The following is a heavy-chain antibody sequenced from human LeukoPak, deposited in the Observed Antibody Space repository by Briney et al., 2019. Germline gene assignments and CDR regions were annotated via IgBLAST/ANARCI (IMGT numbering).Heavy chain of an antibody. J-gene: IGHJ4*02. D-gene: IGHD5-18*01. V-gene: IGHV3-53*01. CDR2: IYSGGST. CDR1: GFTVSSNY. CDR3: AKGVDTAMDYIFDY. Sequence: GGSLRLSCAASGFTVSSNYMSWVRQAPGKGLEWVSVIYSGGSTYYADSVKGRFTISRDNSKNTLYLQMNSLRAEDTAVYYCAKGVDTAMDYIFDYWGQGTLVTVSS.